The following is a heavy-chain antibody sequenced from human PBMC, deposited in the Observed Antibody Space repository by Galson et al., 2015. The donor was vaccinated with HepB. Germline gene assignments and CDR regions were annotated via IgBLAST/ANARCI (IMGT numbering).Heavy chain of an antibody. V-gene: IGHV3-64*01. Sequence: SLRLSCAASGFIFSSYAMHWVRQAPGKGLEYVSAISSNGGSTYYANSVKGRFTISRDNSKNTLYLQMGSLRAEDMAVHYCARGRSASGGFWSGWTGYWGQGTLVTVSS. J-gene: IGHJ4*02. CDR2: ISSNGGST. CDR1: GFIFSSYA. CDR3: ARGRSASGGFWSGWTGY. D-gene: IGHD3-3*01.